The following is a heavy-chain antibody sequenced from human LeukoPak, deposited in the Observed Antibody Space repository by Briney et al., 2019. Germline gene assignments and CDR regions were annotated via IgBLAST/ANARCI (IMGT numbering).Heavy chain of an antibody. J-gene: IGHJ6*02. V-gene: IGHV3-9*01. D-gene: IGHD4-17*01. CDR1: GLIFDDYA. CDR3: AKDMVTTGGDYGMDV. Sequence: GGSLRLSCVVSGLIFDDYAMYWVRQVPGKGLEWVSRFSWISGSRAYADSVKGRFTISRDNAKNSLYLQMNSLRAEDTALYYCAKDMVTTGGDYGMDVWGQGTTVTVSS. CDR2: FSWISGSR.